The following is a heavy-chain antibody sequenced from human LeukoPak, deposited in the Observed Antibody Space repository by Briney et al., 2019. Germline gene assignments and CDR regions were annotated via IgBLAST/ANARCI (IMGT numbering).Heavy chain of an antibody. V-gene: IGHV3-48*03. CDR3: ARDGARTLDTASRCFDY. D-gene: IGHD5-18*01. J-gene: IGHJ4*02. Sequence: AGGSLRLSCAASGFTFSSYEMNWVRQAPGKGLEWVSYISSSGSTIYYADSVKGRFTISRDNAKNSLYLQMNSLRAEDTAVYYCARDGARTLDTASRCFDYWGQGTLVTVSS. CDR1: GFTFSSYE. CDR2: ISSSGSTI.